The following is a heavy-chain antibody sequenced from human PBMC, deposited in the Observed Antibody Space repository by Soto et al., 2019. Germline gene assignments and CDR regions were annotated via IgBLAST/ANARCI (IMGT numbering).Heavy chain of an antibody. D-gene: IGHD3-22*01. J-gene: IGHJ4*02. CDR3: ARAGYYYDSSGYPVLDY. Sequence: SETLSLTCTVSGGSISSYYWSWIRQPPGKGLEWIGYIYYSGSTNYNPSLKSRVTISVDTSKNQFSLKLSSVTAADTAVYYCARAGYYYDSSGYPVLDYWRQGTLVTVSS. V-gene: IGHV4-59*01. CDR1: GGSISSYY. CDR2: IYYSGST.